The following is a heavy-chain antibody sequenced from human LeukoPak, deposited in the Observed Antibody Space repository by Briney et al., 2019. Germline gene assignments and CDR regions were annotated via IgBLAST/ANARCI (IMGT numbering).Heavy chain of an antibody. CDR3: AKYGSGTYYNGLH. CDR1: GFTFTSSA. Sequence: GGSLRLSCSAFGFTFTSSAMDWGRQAPGKGLEWVSALTAGGCGTFYADSVKGRFTISRDISKSTLYLQMNSLRDEDTALYYCAKYGSGTYYNGLHWGQGTLVTVSS. V-gene: IGHV3-23*01. D-gene: IGHD3-10*01. CDR2: LTAGGCGT. J-gene: IGHJ4*02.